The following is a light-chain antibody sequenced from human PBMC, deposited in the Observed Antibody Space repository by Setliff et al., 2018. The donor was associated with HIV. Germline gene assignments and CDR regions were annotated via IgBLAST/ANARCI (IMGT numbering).Light chain of an antibody. CDR2: DVT. CDR3: SSYTSSTSRV. J-gene: IGLJ1*01. Sequence: QSALAQPASVSGSPGQSITISCTGTTSDVGAYNYVSWYQQHPGKAPKLLIYDVTNRPSGVSNRFSGSKSANTASPTISGLQAEDEADYYCSSYTSSTSRVFGSGTKV. V-gene: IGLV2-14*03. CDR1: TSDVGAYNY.